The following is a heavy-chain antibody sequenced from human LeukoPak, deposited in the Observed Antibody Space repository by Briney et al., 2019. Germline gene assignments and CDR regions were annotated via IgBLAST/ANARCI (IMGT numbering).Heavy chain of an antibody. CDR3: ARDGQGYDILTGYYYYYYGMDV. CDR1: GYTFTSYD. V-gene: IGHV1-8*01. J-gene: IGHJ6*02. CDR2: TNPNSGNT. D-gene: IGHD3-9*01. Sequence: ASVKVSCKASGYTFTSYDINWVRQATGQGLEWMGWTNPNSGNTGYAQKLQGRVTMTRNTSISTAYMELSSLRSEDTAVYYCARDGQGYDILTGYYYYYYGMDVWGQGTTVTVSS.